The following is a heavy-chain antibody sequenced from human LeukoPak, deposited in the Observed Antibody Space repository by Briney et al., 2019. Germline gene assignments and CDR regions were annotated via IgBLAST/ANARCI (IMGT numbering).Heavy chain of an antibody. CDR1: GYTFSAYA. CDR3: TRGSTSDWPLDH. V-gene: IGHV1-3*01. Sequence: ASVKVSRKASGYTFSAYAIHWVRQAPGQRFEWMGWIDADSGDTRYSQKFQGRVTFTRDTSASTVYMELRSLRSEDTAVYYCTRGSTSDWPLDHWGQETLVTISS. D-gene: IGHD6-19*01. CDR2: IDADSGDT. J-gene: IGHJ4*02.